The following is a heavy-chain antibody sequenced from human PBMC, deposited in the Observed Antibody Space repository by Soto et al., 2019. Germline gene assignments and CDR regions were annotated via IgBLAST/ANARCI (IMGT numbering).Heavy chain of an antibody. CDR3: AREGGGPDALDI. CDR1: GGSITSSGW. CDR2: THYDVRT. D-gene: IGHD3-16*01. V-gene: IGHV4-4*02. J-gene: IGHJ3*02. Sequence: VQLQESGPGLVKPSETLSLTCAVSGGSITSSGWWSWVRRPPGKGMQWIGETHYDVRTNYSQSLKSRFTISPEKSENQLSLKLTSVTAADTAGYYCAREGGGPDALDIWGQGAMVTVSS.